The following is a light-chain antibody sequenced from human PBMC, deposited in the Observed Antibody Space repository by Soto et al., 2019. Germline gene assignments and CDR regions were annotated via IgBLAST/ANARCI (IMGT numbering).Light chain of an antibody. CDR2: KAS. V-gene: IGKV1-5*03. CDR3: QHYNSYSDA. CDR1: QTISSC. Sequence: DIQMAQAPSTLAVSVGDRVSITCRSIQTISSCLVWYQQKPGKDPKLLIYKASTLKSETPSRFSGSGSRTEFTLTISSLQPDAFAPYYCQHYNSYSDAFGQGTKVDIK. J-gene: IGKJ1*01.